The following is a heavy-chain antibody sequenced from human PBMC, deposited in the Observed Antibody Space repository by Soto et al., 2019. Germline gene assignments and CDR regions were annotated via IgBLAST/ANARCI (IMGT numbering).Heavy chain of an antibody. CDR3: VRDPYCTNGVCYRPGPGRAGPNWYFDL. V-gene: IGHV1-3*01. J-gene: IGHJ2*01. D-gene: IGHD2-8*01. CDR1: GYTFTSYA. CDR2: INAGNGNT. Sequence: GASVKVSCKASGYTFTSYAMHWVRQAPGQRLEWMGWINAGNGNTKYSQKFQGRVTITRDTSASTAYMELSSLRSEDTAVYYCVRDPYCTNGVCYRPGPGRAGPNWYFDLWGRGTLVTVSS.